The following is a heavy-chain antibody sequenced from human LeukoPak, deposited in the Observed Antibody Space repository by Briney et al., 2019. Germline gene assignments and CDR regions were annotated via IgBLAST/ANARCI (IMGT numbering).Heavy chain of an antibody. Sequence: GGSLRLSCAASGFRFSGYILGWVRQAPGKGLEWVGRIRRKRNGYTTEYAASVKGRFTISRDDLKKSLDLHMTSLKTDDTAVYYCSRDGTEGDNSAFDIWGQGTMVTVSS. J-gene: IGHJ3*02. CDR3: SRDGTEGDNSAFDI. D-gene: IGHD3-22*01. CDR2: IRRKRNGYTT. V-gene: IGHV3-72*01. CDR1: GFRFSGYI.